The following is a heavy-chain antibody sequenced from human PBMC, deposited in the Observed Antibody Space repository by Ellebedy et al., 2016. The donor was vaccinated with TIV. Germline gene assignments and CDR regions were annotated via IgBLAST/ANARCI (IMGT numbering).Heavy chain of an antibody. J-gene: IGHJ4*02. D-gene: IGHD3-22*01. CDR3: AKGYYYDSSGYPDY. CDR1: GFTFSSYG. Sequence: GGSLRLSXAASGFTFSSYGMHWVRQAPGKGLEWVAVISYDGSNKYYADSVKGRFTISRDNSKNTLYLQMNSLRAEDTAVYYCAKGYYYDSSGYPDYWGQGTLVTVSS. CDR2: ISYDGSNK. V-gene: IGHV3-30*18.